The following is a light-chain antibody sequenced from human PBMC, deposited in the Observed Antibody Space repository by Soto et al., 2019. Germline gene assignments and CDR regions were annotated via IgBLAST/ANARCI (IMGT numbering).Light chain of an antibody. V-gene: IGKV3-11*01. Sequence: EIVLTQSPATLSLSPGERATLSCRASQSVSSYLAWYQQKPGQAPRLLIYDASNRATGIPARFSGSGSGSDFTLTISSPEPEDFAVYYCQQRSNWHTFGQGTKVEIK. CDR2: DAS. CDR1: QSVSSY. J-gene: IGKJ1*01. CDR3: QQRSNWHT.